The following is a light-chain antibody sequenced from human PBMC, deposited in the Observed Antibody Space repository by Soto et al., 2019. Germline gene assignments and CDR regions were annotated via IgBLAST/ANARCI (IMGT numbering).Light chain of an antibody. J-gene: IGKJ1*01. CDR2: AAS. CDR3: QQSYSTPVG. V-gene: IGKV1-39*01. CDR1: QSISSY. Sequence: DIQMTQSPSSLSASVGDRVTITCRASQSISSYLNWYQQKPGKAPKLLIYAASSLQSGVPSRFSGSGSGTDFTLPISSLQPEDFATYYCQQSYSTPVGFGQGTKVEIK.